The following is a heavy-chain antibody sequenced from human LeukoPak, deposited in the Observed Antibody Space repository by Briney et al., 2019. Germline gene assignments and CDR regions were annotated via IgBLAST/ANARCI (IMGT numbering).Heavy chain of an antibody. J-gene: IGHJ3*02. Sequence: PSETLSLTCTVSGGSISSSSYYWGWIRQPPGKGLEWIGSIYYSGSTYYNPSLKSQVTISVDTSKNQFSLKLSSVTAADTAVYYCARDWGQVVIMVDAFDIRGQGTMVTVSS. CDR1: GGSISSSSYY. D-gene: IGHD3-3*01. V-gene: IGHV4-39*07. CDR2: IYYSGST. CDR3: ARDWGQVVIMVDAFDI.